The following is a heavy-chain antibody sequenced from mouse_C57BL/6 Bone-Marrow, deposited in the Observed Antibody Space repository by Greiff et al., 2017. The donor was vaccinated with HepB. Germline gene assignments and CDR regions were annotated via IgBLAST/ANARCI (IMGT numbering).Heavy chain of an antibody. CDR2: IYPSDSET. Sequence: VQLQQPGAELVRPGSSVKLSCKASGYTFTSYWMDWVKQRPGQGLEWIGNIYPSDSETHYNQKFKDKATLTVDKSSSTAYMQLSSLTSEDSAVYYCARGDWDGWFAYWGQGTLVTVSA. J-gene: IGHJ3*01. CDR1: GYTFTSYW. CDR3: ARGDWDGWFAY. V-gene: IGHV1-61*01. D-gene: IGHD4-1*01.